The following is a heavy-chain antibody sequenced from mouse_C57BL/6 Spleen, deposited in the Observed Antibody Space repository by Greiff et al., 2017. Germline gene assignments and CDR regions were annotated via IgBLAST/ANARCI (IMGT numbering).Heavy chain of an antibody. V-gene: IGHV1-15*01. Sequence: QVQLQQSGAELVRPGASVTLSCKASGYTFTDYEMHWVKQTPVHGLEWIGAIDPETGGTAYNQKFKGKAILTADQSSSSAYMERRSLTSEDSAVYYCTRENYDNYWFDYWGQGTTLTVSS. CDR3: TRENYDNYWFDY. CDR1: GYTFTDYE. D-gene: IGHD2-1*01. CDR2: IDPETGGT. J-gene: IGHJ2*01.